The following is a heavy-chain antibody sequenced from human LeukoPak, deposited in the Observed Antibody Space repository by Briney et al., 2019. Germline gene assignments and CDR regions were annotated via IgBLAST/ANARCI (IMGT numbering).Heavy chain of an antibody. V-gene: IGHV3-7*03. J-gene: IGHJ6*02. Sequence: GGSLRLSCAASGFTFSSYSMNWVRQAPGKGLEWVASINHNGNVNYYVDSVKGRFTISRDNAKNSLYLQMSNLRAEDTAVHFCARGGGLDVWGQGATVTVSS. D-gene: IGHD3-16*01. CDR1: GFTFSSYS. CDR2: INHNGNVN. CDR3: ARGGGLDV.